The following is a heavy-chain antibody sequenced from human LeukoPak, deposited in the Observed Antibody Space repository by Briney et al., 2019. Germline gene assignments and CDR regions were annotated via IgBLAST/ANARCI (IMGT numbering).Heavy chain of an antibody. CDR1: GGSISSSSYY. D-gene: IGHD3-22*01. V-gene: IGHV4-39*01. CDR2: IYYSGST. Sequence: PSETLSLTCTVSGGSISSSSYYWGWIRPPPGKGLEWIGSIYYSGSTYYNPSLKSRVTISVDTSKNQFSLKLSSVTAADTAVYYCARQGALTYESSGFSFDYWGQGTLVTVSP. J-gene: IGHJ4*02. CDR3: ARQGALTYESSGFSFDY.